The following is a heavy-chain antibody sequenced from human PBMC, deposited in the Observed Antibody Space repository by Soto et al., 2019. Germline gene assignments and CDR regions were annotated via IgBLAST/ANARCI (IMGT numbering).Heavy chain of an antibody. V-gene: IGHV3-48*01. D-gene: IGHD3-10*01. CDR1: GFTFSSYS. Sequence: PGGSLRLSCAASGFTFSSYSMNWVRQAPGKGLEWVSYISSSSSTIYYADSVKGRFTISRDNAKNSLYLQMNSLRAEDTAVYYCARMPARFGPLWAYYYYGMDVWGQGTTVTVSS. CDR2: ISSSSSTI. CDR3: ARMPARFGPLWAYYYYGMDV. J-gene: IGHJ6*02.